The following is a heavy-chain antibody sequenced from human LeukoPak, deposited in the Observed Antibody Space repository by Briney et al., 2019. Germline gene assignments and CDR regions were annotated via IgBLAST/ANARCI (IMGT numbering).Heavy chain of an antibody. J-gene: IGHJ4*02. CDR1: GFTFDDYG. Sequence: PGGSLRLSCAASGFTFDDYGMSWVRQAPGKGLEWVSGINWNGGSTGYADSVKGRFTISRDNAKNSLYLQMNSLRAEDTALYYCARDGPYDYVWGSYRSSDYWGQGTLVTVSS. CDR3: ARDGPYDYVWGSYRSSDY. V-gene: IGHV3-20*04. D-gene: IGHD3-16*02. CDR2: INWNGGST.